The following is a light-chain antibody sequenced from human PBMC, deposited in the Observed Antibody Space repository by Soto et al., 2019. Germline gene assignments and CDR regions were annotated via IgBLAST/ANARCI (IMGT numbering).Light chain of an antibody. CDR2: NAY. V-gene: IGKV1-5*01. CDR1: QSINFY. Sequence: DIQMTQSPSTLSASVGDRVTITCRASQSINFYLAWYQQKTGKAPKVLIWNAYTLESGVPSSFSGSGSGTEFALTISSLQPDDFATYYCQQYNSYSTWTFGQGTKVEIK. CDR3: QQYNSYSTWT. J-gene: IGKJ1*01.